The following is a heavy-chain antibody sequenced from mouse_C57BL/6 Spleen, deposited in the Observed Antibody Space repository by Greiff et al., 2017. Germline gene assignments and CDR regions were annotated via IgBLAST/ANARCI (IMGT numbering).Heavy chain of an antibody. CDR3: ARYDYGSSFAY. Sequence: EVKLMESGGGLVQPGGSLSLSCAASGFTFTDYYMSWVRQPPGKALEWLGFIRNKANGYTTEYSASVKGRFTISRDNSQSSLYLQMNALRAEDSATYYCARYDYGSSFAYWGQGTLVTVSA. J-gene: IGHJ3*01. CDR1: GFTFTDYY. D-gene: IGHD1-1*01. CDR2: IRNKANGYTT. V-gene: IGHV7-3*01.